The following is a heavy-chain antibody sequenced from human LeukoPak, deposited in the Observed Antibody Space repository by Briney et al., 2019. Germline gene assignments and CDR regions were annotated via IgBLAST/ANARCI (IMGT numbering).Heavy chain of an antibody. Sequence: GGSLRLSCAASGFTVSSNYMSWVRQAPGKGLDWVSVIYSGGSTYYADSVKGRFTISRDNSKNTLYLQMNSLRAEDTAVYYCARARLGELSLFDYWGQGTWSPSPQ. J-gene: IGHJ4*02. V-gene: IGHV3-53*01. CDR2: IYSGGST. CDR3: ARARLGELSLFDY. D-gene: IGHD3-16*02. CDR1: GFTVSSNY.